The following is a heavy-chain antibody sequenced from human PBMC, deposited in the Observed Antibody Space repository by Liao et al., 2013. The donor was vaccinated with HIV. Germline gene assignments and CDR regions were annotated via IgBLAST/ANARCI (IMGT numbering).Heavy chain of an antibody. CDR1: GGSFNSYYY. CDR2: INHSGST. CDR3: ARDAYFDWDNWFDP. J-gene: IGHJ5*02. D-gene: IGHD3-9*01. V-gene: IGHV4-34*01. Sequence: QVQLQQWGAGLLKPSETLSLTCAVYGGSFNSYYYWSWIRQPPGKGLEWIGEINHSGSTNYNPSLKSRVTISLDTSKNQFSLKLSSVTAADTAVYYCARDAYFDWDNWFDPWGQGTLVTVSS.